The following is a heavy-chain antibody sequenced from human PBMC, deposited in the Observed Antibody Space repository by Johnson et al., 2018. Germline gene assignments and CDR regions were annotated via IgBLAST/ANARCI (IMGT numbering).Heavy chain of an antibody. J-gene: IGHJ1*01. D-gene: IGHD4-17*01. CDR3: ARADYGDYSGYFQH. Sequence: VQLVESGGGLVQXGGSXRLXCAASGFTFSSYAMTWVRQAPGKGLEWVSAISGSGGDTYYADSVKGRFTISRDNSKNTLYLQMNSLRAEDTAVYYCARADYGDYSGYFQHWGQGTLVTVSS. CDR1: GFTFSSYA. CDR2: ISGSGGDT. V-gene: IGHV3-23*04.